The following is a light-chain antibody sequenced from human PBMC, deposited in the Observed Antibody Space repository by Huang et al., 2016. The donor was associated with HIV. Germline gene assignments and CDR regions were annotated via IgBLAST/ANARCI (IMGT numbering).Light chain of an antibody. V-gene: IGKV1-27*01. CDR2: AAS. J-gene: IGKJ1*01. Sequence: DIQMTQYPSSLSASVGDRVTITCRASQDIKNYLAWYQQKAGQVPKLLIYAASSLQSGGPSRCSGRGSGTDFTLSSISLQPEDVAIYYCQRYDSVPRTFGQGTKVDIK. CDR1: QDIKNY. CDR3: QRYDSVPRT.